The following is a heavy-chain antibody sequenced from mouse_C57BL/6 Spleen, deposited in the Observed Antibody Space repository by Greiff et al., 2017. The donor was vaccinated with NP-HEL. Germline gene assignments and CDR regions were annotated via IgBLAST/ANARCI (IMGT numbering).Heavy chain of an antibody. J-gene: IGHJ3*01. CDR3: ARLPYSNSWFAY. Sequence: QVQLQQPGAELVKPGASVKMSCKASGYTFTSYWITWVKQRPGQGLEWIGDIYPGSGSTNYNEKFKSKATLTVDTSSSTAYMQLSSLTSEDSAVYYCARLPYSNSWFAYWGQGTLVTVSA. V-gene: IGHV1-55*01. CDR1: GYTFTSYW. CDR2: IYPGSGST. D-gene: IGHD2-5*01.